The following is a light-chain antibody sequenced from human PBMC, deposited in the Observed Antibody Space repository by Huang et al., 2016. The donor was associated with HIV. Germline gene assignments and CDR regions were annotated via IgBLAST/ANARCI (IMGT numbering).Light chain of an antibody. J-gene: IGKJ4*01. V-gene: IGKV4-1*01. CDR3: QQYSTIPT. CDR2: GAA. CDR1: QTFLYNSKSDSF. Sequence: DIIVTQSPDSLAVSLGARVTINCKSSQTFLYNSKSDSFIAWYQQRPGQSPKLLIHGAAARQSGVPERFSGSVSETNFTLTINGLQPEDVAIYFCQQYSTIPTFGGGTKVDI.